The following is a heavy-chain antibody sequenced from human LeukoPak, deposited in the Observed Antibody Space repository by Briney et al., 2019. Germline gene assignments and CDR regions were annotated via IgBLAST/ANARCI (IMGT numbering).Heavy chain of an antibody. D-gene: IGHD6-13*01. CDR1: GGTFSSYA. V-gene: IGHV1-69*01. CDR2: VIPIFGTG. J-gene: IGHJ6*04. CDR3: ARAGVYSSSWHLRSVDYYYGMDV. Sequence: SSVKVSCKASGGTFSSYANSWLRLDPGQGLEWMGVVIPIFGTGNYAQKSQGRVTITADESTSTAYMELSSLRSEDTAVYYCARAGVYSSSWHLRSVDYYYGMDVWSKGTTVTVSS.